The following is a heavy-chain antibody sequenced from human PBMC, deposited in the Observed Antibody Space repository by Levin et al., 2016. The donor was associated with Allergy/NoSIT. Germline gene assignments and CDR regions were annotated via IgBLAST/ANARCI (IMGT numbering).Heavy chain of an antibody. J-gene: IGHJ4*02. CDR1: GDSISNNNYY. CDR2: IHYTGNT. D-gene: IGHD6-19*01. CDR3: ARRRPVAKDFDY. V-gene: IGHV4-39*01. Sequence: SETLSLTCTVSGDSISNNNYYWAWVRQPPGKGLEWIGSIHYTGNTYYNPPLKSRVTIYVDTSKNQFSLKLSSVTAADTAVYYCARRRPVAKDFDYWGPGTLVTVSS.